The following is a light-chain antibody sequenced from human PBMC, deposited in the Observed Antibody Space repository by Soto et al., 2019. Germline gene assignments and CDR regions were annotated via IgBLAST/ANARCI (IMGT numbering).Light chain of an antibody. V-gene: IGLV2-8*01. CDR3: SSYAGSNTDVV. Sequence: QSALIQPPSASGSPGQSVTISCTGTRSDVVGYGYVSWYQQYPGKAPKLMIYEVTKRPSGVPDRFSGSKSGNTASLTVSGLQTEDEADYYCSSYAGSNTDVVFGGGTKVTVL. CDR1: RSDVVGYGY. J-gene: IGLJ2*01. CDR2: EVT.